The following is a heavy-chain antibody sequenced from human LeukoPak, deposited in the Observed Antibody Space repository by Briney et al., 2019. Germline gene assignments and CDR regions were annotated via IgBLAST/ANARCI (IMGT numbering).Heavy chain of an antibody. D-gene: IGHD3-10*01. V-gene: IGHV1-46*01. J-gene: IGHJ4*02. CDR3: ARGDGSPGGY. Sequence: EASVTVSCKASGYTFTSYYMRWVRQAPGQGLEWMGIINPSGGSTSYTQKFQGRVTMTRDTSTSTVYMELSSLRSEDTAVYYCARGDGSPGGYWGQGTLVTVSS. CDR1: GYTFTSYY. CDR2: INPSGGST.